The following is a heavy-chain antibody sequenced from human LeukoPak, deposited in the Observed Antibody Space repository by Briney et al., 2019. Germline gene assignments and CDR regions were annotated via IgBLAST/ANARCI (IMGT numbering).Heavy chain of an antibody. CDR1: GGSISSGDYY. D-gene: IGHD3-22*01. CDR3: ARHRFTYYYDSSGYYPFDY. J-gene: IGHJ4*02. Sequence: SETLSLTCTVSGGSISSGDYYWSWIRQPPGKGLEWIGSIYYSGSTYYNPSLKSRVTISVDTSKNQFSLKLSSVTAADTAVYYCARHRFTYYYDSSGYYPFDYWGQGTLVTVSS. V-gene: IGHV4-39*01. CDR2: IYYSGST.